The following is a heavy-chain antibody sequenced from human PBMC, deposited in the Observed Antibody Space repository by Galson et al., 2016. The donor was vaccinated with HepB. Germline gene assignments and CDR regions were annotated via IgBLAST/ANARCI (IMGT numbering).Heavy chain of an antibody. Sequence: SLRLSCAASGFTFSKYALHWVRQAPGKGLEWLAVISHDGIKKYSKDSAKGRFTVTRDNSKNTLFLLMNSLRAEDTAVYYCARDGSGYYMWYWGQGTLVTVSS. V-gene: IGHV3-30*03. J-gene: IGHJ4*02. CDR2: ISHDGIKK. CDR3: ARDGSGYYMWY. CDR1: GFTFSKYA. D-gene: IGHD3-22*01.